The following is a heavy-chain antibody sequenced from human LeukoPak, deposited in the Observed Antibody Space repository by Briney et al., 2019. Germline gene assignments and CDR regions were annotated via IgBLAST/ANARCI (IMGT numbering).Heavy chain of an antibody. CDR3: ARDREGYCSSTSCYFYNWFDP. CDR2: INHSGST. Sequence: SETLSLTCAVYGGSFSGYYWSWIRQPPGKGLEWIGEINHSGSTNYNPSLKSRVTISVDTSKNQFSLKLSSVTAADTAVYYCARDREGYCSSTSCYFYNWFDPWGQGTLVTVSS. J-gene: IGHJ5*02. V-gene: IGHV4-34*01. D-gene: IGHD2-2*01. CDR1: GGSFSGYY.